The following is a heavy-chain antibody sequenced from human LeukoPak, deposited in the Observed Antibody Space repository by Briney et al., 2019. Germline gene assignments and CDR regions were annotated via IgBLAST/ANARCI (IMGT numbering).Heavy chain of an antibody. V-gene: IGHV1-3*03. J-gene: IGHJ4*02. D-gene: IGHD6-19*01. CDR2: INAGNGNT. Sequence: ASVKVSCKASGYTFTSYAMHWVRQAPGQRLEWMGCINAGNGNTKYSQEFQGRVTITRDTSASTAYMELSSLRSEDMAVYYCARVVKYRSGPLTDLLPYYFDYWGQGTLVTVSS. CDR3: ARVVKYRSGPLTDLLPYYFDY. CDR1: GYTFTSYA.